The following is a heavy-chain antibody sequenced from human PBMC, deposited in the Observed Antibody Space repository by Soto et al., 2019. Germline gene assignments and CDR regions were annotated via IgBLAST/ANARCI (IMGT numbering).Heavy chain of an antibody. D-gene: IGHD3-10*01. J-gene: IGHJ4*02. CDR1: GGTFSSYT. Sequence: QVQLVQSGAEVKKPGSSVKVSCKAPGGTFSSYTISWVRQAPGQGLEWMGRIIPILGIANYAQKFQGRVTITADKSTSTAYMELSSLRSEDTAVYYCAREGYYGAGSSDYWGQGTLVTVSS. CDR2: IIPILGIA. CDR3: AREGYYGAGSSDY. V-gene: IGHV1-69*08.